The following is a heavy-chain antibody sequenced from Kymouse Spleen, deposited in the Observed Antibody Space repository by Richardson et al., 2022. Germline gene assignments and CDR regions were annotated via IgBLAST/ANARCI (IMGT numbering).Heavy chain of an antibody. CDR3: ARDQRITIFGVVTYFDY. D-gene: IGHD3-3*01. Sequence: EVQLVESGGGVVRPGGSLRLSCAASGFTFDDYGMSWVRQAPGKGLEWVSGINWNGGSTGYADSVKGRFTISRDNAKNSLYLQMNSLRAEDTALYYCARDQRITIFGVVTYFDYWGQGTLVTVSS. CDR1: GFTFDDYG. J-gene: IGHJ4*02. V-gene: IGHV3-20*d01. CDR2: INWNGGST.